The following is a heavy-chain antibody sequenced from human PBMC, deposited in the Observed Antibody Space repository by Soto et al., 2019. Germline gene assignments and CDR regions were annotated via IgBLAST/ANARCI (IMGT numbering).Heavy chain of an antibody. D-gene: IGHD3-16*01. CDR3: ATFTFGRPFDT. V-gene: IGHV3-23*01. J-gene: IGHJ3*02. CDR1: GFTFNTYA. CDR2: ISGSGFST. Sequence: LRLSCAASGFTFNTYAMSWVRQAPGQGLEWVSAISGSGFSTYYADSVKGRFSISSDSSKNTLFLQMNSLRADDTAVYFCATFTFGRPFDTWRQRTMVTVSS.